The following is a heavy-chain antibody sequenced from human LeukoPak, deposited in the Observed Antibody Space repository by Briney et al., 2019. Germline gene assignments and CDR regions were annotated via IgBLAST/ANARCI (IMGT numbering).Heavy chain of an antibody. CDR3: ARGNHYYGSGSSFFDY. Sequence: ASVKVSCKASGYTFTSYDINWVRQATGQGLEWMEWMNPNSGNTGYAQKFQGRVPMTRNTSISTAYMELSSLRSEDTAVYYCARGNHYYGSGSSFFDYWGQGILVTVSS. V-gene: IGHV1-8*01. CDR1: GYTFTSYD. D-gene: IGHD3-10*01. J-gene: IGHJ4*02. CDR2: MNPNSGNT.